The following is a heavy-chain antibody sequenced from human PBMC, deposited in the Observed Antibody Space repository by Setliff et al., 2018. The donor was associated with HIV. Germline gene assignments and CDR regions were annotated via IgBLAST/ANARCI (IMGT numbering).Heavy chain of an antibody. Sequence: GGSLRLSCEASGYTFSSYAVSWVRQAPGKGLEWVAAISFHGINKFYVDSVKGRFTISRDNSNNALYLQMNSLRAEDTAVYYCVKDILGRDSSAYYCAFDIWGQGTMVTVSS. CDR1: GYTFSSYA. CDR3: VKDILGRDSSAYYCAFDI. J-gene: IGHJ3*02. D-gene: IGHD3-22*01. V-gene: IGHV3-30*18. CDR2: ISFHGINK.